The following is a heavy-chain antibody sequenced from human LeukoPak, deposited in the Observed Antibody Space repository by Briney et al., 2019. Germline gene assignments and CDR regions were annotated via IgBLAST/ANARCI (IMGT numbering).Heavy chain of an antibody. CDR1: GYTFSGFY. V-gene: IGHV1-69*13. CDR2: IIPIFGTA. J-gene: IGHJ4*02. Sequence: SVKVSCKASGYTFSGFYIHWVRQAPGQGLEWMGGIIPIFGTANYAQKFQGRVTITADESTSTAYMELSSLRSEDTAVYYCASASHITMLRGANDYWGQGTLVTVSS. CDR3: ASASHITMLRGANDY. D-gene: IGHD3-10*01.